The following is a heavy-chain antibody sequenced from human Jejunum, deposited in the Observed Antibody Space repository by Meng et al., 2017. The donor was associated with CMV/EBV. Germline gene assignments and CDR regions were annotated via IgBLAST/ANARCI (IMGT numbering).Heavy chain of an antibody. D-gene: IGHD2/OR15-2a*01. V-gene: IGHV3-30*14. Sequence: FTFNSFAKHWVRQTPGDGLEWVASNSYHGENKYYIGSVEGRFTISRENLTDTLYLRMNSLRPEDTAVYYCARDKSSSSATVYYFDYWGQGAPVTVSS. J-gene: IGHJ4*02. CDR2: NSYHGENK. CDR3: ARDKSSSSATVYYFDY. CDR1: FTFNSFA.